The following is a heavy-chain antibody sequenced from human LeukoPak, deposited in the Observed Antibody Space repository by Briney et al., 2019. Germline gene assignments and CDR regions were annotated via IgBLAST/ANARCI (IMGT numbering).Heavy chain of an antibody. V-gene: IGHV4-34*01. Sequence: SETLSLTCAVYGGSFSGYYWSWIRQPPGKGLEWIGETNHSGSTNYNPSLKSRVTISVDTSKNQFSLKLSSVTAADPAVYYCARGSFDPWGQGTLVTVSS. J-gene: IGHJ5*02. CDR1: GGSFSGYY. CDR3: ARGSFDP. CDR2: TNHSGST.